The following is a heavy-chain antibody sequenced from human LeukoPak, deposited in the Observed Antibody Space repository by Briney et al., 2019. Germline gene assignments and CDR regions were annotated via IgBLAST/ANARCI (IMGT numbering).Heavy chain of an antibody. V-gene: IGHV3-11*04. D-gene: IGHD3-22*01. CDR1: GFTFSDYY. CDR2: ISSSSSTI. J-gene: IGHJ5*02. Sequence: PGGSLRLSCAASGFTFSDYYMSWVRQAPGKGLEWVSYISSSSSTIYYADSVKGRFTISRDNAKHSLYLQMNSLRAEDTAVYYCARNRVEYDSSGFYPWGQGTLVTVSS. CDR3: ARNRVEYDSSGFYP.